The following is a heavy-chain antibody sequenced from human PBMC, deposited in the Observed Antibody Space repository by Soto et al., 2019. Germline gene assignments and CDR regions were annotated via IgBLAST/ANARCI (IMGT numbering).Heavy chain of an antibody. CDR1: GGSISSSSYY. Sequence: PSETLSLTCTVSGGSISSSSYYWGWIRQPPGKGLEWIGSIYYSGSTYYNPSLKSRVTISVDTSKNQFSLKLSSVTAADTAVYYCAVHRYGSSGYPTTLDYWGQGTLVAVSS. D-gene: IGHD3-22*01. J-gene: IGHJ4*02. CDR3: AVHRYGSSGYPTTLDY. V-gene: IGHV4-39*01. CDR2: IYYSGST.